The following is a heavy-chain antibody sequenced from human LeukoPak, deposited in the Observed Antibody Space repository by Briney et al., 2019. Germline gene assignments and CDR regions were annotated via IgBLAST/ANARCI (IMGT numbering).Heavy chain of an antibody. CDR2: IFYTGNT. D-gene: IGHD6-13*01. Sequence: SETLSLTCTVSGGSITSSNYYWGWIRQPPGKGLEWIGSIFYTGNTHYNPSLESRVTIFVDTSKNQFSLRLTSVTAADTAVYYCARSPAGYTIDYWGQGTLVTVSS. J-gene: IGHJ4*02. CDR1: GGSITSSNYY. CDR3: ARSPAGYTIDY. V-gene: IGHV4-39*01.